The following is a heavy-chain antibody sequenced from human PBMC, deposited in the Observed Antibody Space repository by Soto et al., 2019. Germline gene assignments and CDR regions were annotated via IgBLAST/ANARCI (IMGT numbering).Heavy chain of an antibody. D-gene: IGHD6-13*01. Sequence: QVQLVQSGAEVKKPGSSVKVSCKASGGTFSSYAISWVRQAPGQGLEWMGGIIPIFGTANYAQKFQGRVTITADESTSTAYMELSSLRSEDTAVYYCAKGLNIAAAGLYYYYGMDVWGQGTTVTVSS. J-gene: IGHJ6*02. V-gene: IGHV1-69*01. CDR2: IIPIFGTA. CDR3: AKGLNIAAAGLYYYYGMDV. CDR1: GGTFSSYA.